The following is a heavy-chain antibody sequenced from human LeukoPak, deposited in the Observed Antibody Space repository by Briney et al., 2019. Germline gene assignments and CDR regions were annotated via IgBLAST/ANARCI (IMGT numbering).Heavy chain of an antibody. Sequence: SETLSLTCAVYGGSFSGYYWSWIRQPPGKGLEWIGEINHSGSTNYNPSLKSRVTISVDTSKNQFPLKLSSVTAADTAVYYCARRSDSSWSARAAFDIWGQGTMVTVSS. CDR2: INHSGST. V-gene: IGHV4-34*01. CDR1: GGSFSGYY. D-gene: IGHD6-13*01. J-gene: IGHJ3*02. CDR3: ARRSDSSWSARAAFDI.